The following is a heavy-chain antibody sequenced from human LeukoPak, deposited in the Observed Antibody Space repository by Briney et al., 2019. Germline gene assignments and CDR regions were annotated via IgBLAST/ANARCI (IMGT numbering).Heavy chain of an antibody. V-gene: IGHV1-2*02. CDR1: GYTFTNYY. J-gene: IGHJ4*02. CDR3: ARQLGNYYRAFDF. D-gene: IGHD1-26*01. Sequence: ASVKVSCKPSGYTFTNYYIHWVRQAPEQGPEWVGWINPASAGAAFAPKFQGRVSMTWDSSITTAFMDLTSLRSNDTAIYYCARQLGNYYRAFDFWGQGTLVTVSS. CDR2: INPASAGA.